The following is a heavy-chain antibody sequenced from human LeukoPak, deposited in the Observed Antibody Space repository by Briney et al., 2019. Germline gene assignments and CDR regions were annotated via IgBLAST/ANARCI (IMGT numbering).Heavy chain of an antibody. D-gene: IGHD5-18*01. CDR2: ISWNSGSI. CDR3: AKSNTAMVTNTFDY. CDR1: GFTFDNYA. Sequence: GGSLRLSCAASGFTFDNYAMHWVRQAPGKGLEWVSGISWNSGSIGYADSVKGRFTISRDIAKNSLYLQMNSLRAEDTALYYCAKSNTAMVTNTFDYWGQGTLVTVSS. V-gene: IGHV3-9*01. J-gene: IGHJ4*02.